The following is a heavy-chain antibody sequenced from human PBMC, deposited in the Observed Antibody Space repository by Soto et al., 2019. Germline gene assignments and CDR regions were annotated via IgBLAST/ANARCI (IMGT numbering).Heavy chain of an antibody. D-gene: IGHD3-22*01. V-gene: IGHV3-7*05. Sequence: DVQLMESGGGLVQPGGSLRLSCAASGFTFRNDWMTWVRQAPGKGLEWVANIRKDGSEEHYVDSVKGRFSVSRDNAKESLYLQMNSLRIEDTAVYYCARDANYRDSSVYCDVFDIWGQGTMVTVSS. CDR2: IRKDGSEE. J-gene: IGHJ3*02. CDR1: GFTFRNDW. CDR3: ARDANYRDSSVYCDVFDI.